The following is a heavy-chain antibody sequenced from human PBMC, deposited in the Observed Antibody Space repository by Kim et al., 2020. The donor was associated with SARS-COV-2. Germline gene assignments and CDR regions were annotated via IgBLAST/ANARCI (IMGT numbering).Heavy chain of an antibody. J-gene: IGHJ4*02. V-gene: IGHV4-59*08. CDR3: ARQLYYGSGSSIDY. Sequence: NPTHKSRVTISVDTSKNQFSLKLSSVTAADTAVYYCARQLYYGSGSSIDYWGQGTLVTVSS. D-gene: IGHD3-10*01.